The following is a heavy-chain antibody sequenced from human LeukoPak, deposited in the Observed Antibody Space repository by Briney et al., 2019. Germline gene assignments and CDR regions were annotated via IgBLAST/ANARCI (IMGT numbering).Heavy chain of an antibody. CDR2: ISGSGGST. D-gene: IGHD2-15*01. J-gene: IGHJ4*02. Sequence: GSLRLSCAASGFTFSTSAMHWVRQAPGKGLEWVSAISGSGGSTYYADSVKGRFTISRDNSKNTLYLQMNSLRAEDTAVYYCAKAVGASADYWGQGTLVTVSS. CDR1: GFTFSTSA. V-gene: IGHV3-23*01. CDR3: AKAVGASADY.